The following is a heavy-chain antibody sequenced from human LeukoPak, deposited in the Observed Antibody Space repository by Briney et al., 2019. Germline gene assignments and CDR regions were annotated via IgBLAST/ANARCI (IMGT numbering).Heavy chain of an antibody. V-gene: IGHV3-23*01. D-gene: IGHD3-22*01. J-gene: IGHJ4*02. CDR2: ISGSGGYT. CDR3: AKDRHYDSSGAFDY. Sequence: PGGSLRLSCAASGFAFSSYAMSWVRQAPGKGLEWVSAISGSGGYTYYADSVEGRFTISRDNSKNTLYLQMNSLRAEDTAVYYCAKDRHYDSSGAFDYWGQGTLVTVSS. CDR1: GFAFSSYA.